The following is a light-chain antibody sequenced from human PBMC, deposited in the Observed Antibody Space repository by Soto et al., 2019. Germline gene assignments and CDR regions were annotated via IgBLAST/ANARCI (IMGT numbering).Light chain of an antibody. CDR1: QSVSTN. V-gene: IGKV3-15*01. CDR3: LQDNALPWCT. J-gene: IGKJ5*01. Sequence: EIAQTPSPPTLSVSPGARDPLSCRVSQSVSTNLAWYQQKLGQAPRVLIYGSSSRATGVPARFSGSGSGTEFALTISSLQSEDSGIYYCLQDNALPWCTFGRGTRLEIK. CDR2: GSS.